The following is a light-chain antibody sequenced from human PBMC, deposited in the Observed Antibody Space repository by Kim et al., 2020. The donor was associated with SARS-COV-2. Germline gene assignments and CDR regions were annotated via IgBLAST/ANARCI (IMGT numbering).Light chain of an antibody. J-gene: IGLJ1*01. Sequence: QSALTQPASVSGSPGQSITISCTGTSSDFGGHNSVSWYQQYPGKAPQLVIYDVSNRPSGISNRFSGSKSGNTASLTISRLQAEDEADYHCSSYTGISTVFGTGTKVTVL. CDR2: DVS. CDR3: SSYTGISTV. CDR1: SSDFGGHNS. V-gene: IGLV2-14*03.